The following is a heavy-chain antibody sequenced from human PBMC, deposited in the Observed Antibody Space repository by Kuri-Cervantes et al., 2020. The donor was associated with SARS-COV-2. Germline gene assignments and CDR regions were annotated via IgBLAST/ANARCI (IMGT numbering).Heavy chain of an antibody. Sequence: ASVKVSCKASGYTFTGYYMHWVRQAPGQGLEWMGWINPNSGGTNYAQKFQGRVTMTRDTSICTAYMELSRLRSDDTAVYYCAGEVYCSGGSCYFLDYWGQGTLVTVSS. J-gene: IGHJ4*02. CDR3: AGEVYCSGGSCYFLDY. CDR2: INPNSGGT. V-gene: IGHV1-2*02. CDR1: GYTFTGYY. D-gene: IGHD2-15*01.